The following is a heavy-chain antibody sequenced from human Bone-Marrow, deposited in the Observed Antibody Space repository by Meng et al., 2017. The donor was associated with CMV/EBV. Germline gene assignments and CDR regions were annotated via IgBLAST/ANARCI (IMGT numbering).Heavy chain of an antibody. CDR3: ARDHLPVYYDTSAQHTGFDY. Sequence: ASVKVSCKASGYTFTGYYMHWVRQAPGQGLEWMGIINPSGGSTSYAQKFQGRVTMTRDTSTSTVYMELSSLRSEDTAVYYCARDHLPVYYDTSAQHTGFDYWVQGTLVTVSS. J-gene: IGHJ4*02. CDR2: INPSGGST. CDR1: GYTFTGYY. V-gene: IGHV1-46*01. D-gene: IGHD3-22*01.